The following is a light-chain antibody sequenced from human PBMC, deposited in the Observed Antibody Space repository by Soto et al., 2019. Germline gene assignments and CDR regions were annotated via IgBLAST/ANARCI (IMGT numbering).Light chain of an antibody. J-gene: IGKJ3*01. CDR3: MQTLQMLT. V-gene: IGKV2-28*01. Sequence: DILMTQSPLSLPVTPGEPASISCRSSQSLLYSNGYNYLDWYLQKPGQSPQLLIFLGSNRASGVPDRFIGSGSGTDFTLKNSRVEAQDVGVYYCMQTLQMLTFGPGTKWDIK. CDR2: LGS. CDR1: QSLLYSNGYNY.